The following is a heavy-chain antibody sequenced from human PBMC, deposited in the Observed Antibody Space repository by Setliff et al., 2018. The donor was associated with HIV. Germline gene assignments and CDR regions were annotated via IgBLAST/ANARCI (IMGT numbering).Heavy chain of an antibody. Sequence: PSETLSLTCTVYGGSISDYYWSWIRQPAGKGLEWIGRVYASGSTNYSPSLKSRVTMSVDTSNNQCSLKLSSVTAADTAVYYCAAGSGWQRGDYWGQGILVTVSS. J-gene: IGHJ4*02. D-gene: IGHD6-25*01. CDR1: GGSISDYY. V-gene: IGHV4-4*07. CDR3: AAGSGWQRGDY. CDR2: VYASGST.